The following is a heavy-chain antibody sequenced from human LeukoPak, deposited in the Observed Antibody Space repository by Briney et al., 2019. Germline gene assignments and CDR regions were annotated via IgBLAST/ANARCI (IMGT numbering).Heavy chain of an antibody. CDR3: ARGYSGYDWSDFDY. CDR2: INPNSGGT. CDR1: GYTFTGYY. D-gene: IGHD5-12*01. J-gene: IGHJ4*01. V-gene: IGHV1-2*02. Sequence: ASVKVSCKASGYTFTGYYMHWVRQAPGQGLEWMGWINPNSGGTNYAQKFQGRVTMTRDTSISTAYMELSRLRSDDTAVYYCARGYSGYDWSDFDYWGQEPWSPSPQ.